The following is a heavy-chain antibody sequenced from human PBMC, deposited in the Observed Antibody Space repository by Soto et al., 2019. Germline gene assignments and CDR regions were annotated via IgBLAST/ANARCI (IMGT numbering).Heavy chain of an antibody. CDR3: AKVIGAHYIWGSARLDGFDY. CDR1: GFTFSTYA. Sequence: EVQLLESGGGLAQPGGSLRLSCAASGFTFSTYAMTWVRQAPGKGLEWVSALSGTGGSTHYADSVKGRFTISRDNSKNPLYLQMNSLRAGDTAVYYCAKVIGAHYIWGSARLDGFDYWGQGTLVTVSS. CDR2: LSGTGGST. V-gene: IGHV3-23*01. D-gene: IGHD3-16*01. J-gene: IGHJ4*02.